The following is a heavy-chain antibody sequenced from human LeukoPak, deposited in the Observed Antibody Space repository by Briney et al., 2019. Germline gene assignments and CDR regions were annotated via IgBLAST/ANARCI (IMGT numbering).Heavy chain of an antibody. Sequence: GESLKISCKGSGYSFTSYWIGWVRQAPGQGLEWMGWISAYNGNTNYAQKLQGRVTMTTDTSTSTAYMELRSLRSDDTAVYYCARVSDIVVVPAAPFLLPPDYYYMDVWGKGTTVTVSS. V-gene: IGHV1-18*04. CDR1: GYSFTSYW. D-gene: IGHD2-2*01. CDR2: ISAYNGNT. J-gene: IGHJ6*03. CDR3: ARVSDIVVVPAAPFLLPPDYYYMDV.